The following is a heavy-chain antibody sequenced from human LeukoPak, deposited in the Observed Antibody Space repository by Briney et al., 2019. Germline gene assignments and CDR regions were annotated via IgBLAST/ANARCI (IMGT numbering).Heavy chain of an antibody. J-gene: IGHJ4*02. V-gene: IGHV3-23*01. D-gene: IGHD4-11*01. CDR2: ISGSGGST. CDR3: AKTPDYSNYRGFDY. Sequence: GGSLRLSCAASGFTFSSYAMSWVRQAPGKGLEWVSAISGSGGSTYYADSVKGRFTISRDNPKNTLYLQMNSLRAEDTAVYYCAKTPDYSNYRGFDYWGQGTLVTVSS. CDR1: GFTFSSYA.